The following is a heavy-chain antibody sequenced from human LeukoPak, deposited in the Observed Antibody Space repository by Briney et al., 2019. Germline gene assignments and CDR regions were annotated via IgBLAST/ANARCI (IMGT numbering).Heavy chain of an antibody. D-gene: IGHD6-19*01. CDR2: MNPNSGNT. CDR3: VRGQSSGWTNWFDP. J-gene: IGHJ5*02. V-gene: IGHV1-8*01. CDR1: GYTFTSYD. Sequence: ASVKVSCKASGYTFTSYDINWVRQATGQGLEWMGWMNPNSGNTGYAQKFQGRVTMTRNTSISTAYMELSSLRSEDTAVYYCVRGQSSGWTNWFDPWGQGTLVTVSS.